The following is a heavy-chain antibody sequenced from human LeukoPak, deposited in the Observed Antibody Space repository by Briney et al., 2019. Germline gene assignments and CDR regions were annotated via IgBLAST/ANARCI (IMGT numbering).Heavy chain of an antibody. J-gene: IGHJ5*02. CDR1: GFTFSSYA. Sequence: GGSLRLSCAASGFTFSSYAMSWVRQAPGKGLEWVSAISGSGGSTYYADSVKGRFTISRDNSKNTLYLQVNSLRAEDTAVYYCAKRVPGGRLPGNWFDPWGQGTLVTVSS. D-gene: IGHD6-19*01. CDR2: ISGSGGST. V-gene: IGHV3-23*01. CDR3: AKRVPGGRLPGNWFDP.